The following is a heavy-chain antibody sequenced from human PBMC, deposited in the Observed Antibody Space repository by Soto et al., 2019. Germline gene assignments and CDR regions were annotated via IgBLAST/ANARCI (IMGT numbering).Heavy chain of an antibody. V-gene: IGHV3-15*07. CDR2: IKSKTDGGTT. Sequence: PGGSLRLSCAASGFTFSNAWMNWVRQAPGKGLEWVGRIKSKTDGGTTDYAAPVKGRFTISRDDSKNTLYLQMNSLKTEDTAVYYCTTDEIFYYDILTGYHTPYVWGQGTTVTVSS. CDR1: GFTFSNAW. D-gene: IGHD3-9*01. J-gene: IGHJ6*02. CDR3: TTDEIFYYDILTGYHTPYV.